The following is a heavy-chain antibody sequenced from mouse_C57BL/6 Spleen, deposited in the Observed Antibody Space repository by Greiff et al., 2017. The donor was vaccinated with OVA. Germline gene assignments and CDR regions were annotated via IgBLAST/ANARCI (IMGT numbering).Heavy chain of an antibody. CDR1: GYTFTSYW. J-gene: IGHJ2*01. CDR2: IDPNSGGT. D-gene: IGHD1-1*01. Sequence: QVHVKQPGAELVKPGASVKLSCKASGYTFTSYWMHWVKQRPGRGLEWIGRIDPNSGGTKYNEKFKSKATLTVDKPSSTAYMQLSSLTSEDSAVYYCARKHYGSSFHFDYWGQGTTRTVSS. V-gene: IGHV1-72*01. CDR3: ARKHYGSSFHFDY.